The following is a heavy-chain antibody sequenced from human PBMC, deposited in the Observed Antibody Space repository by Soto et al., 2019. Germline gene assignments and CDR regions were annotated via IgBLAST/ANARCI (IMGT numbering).Heavy chain of an antibody. Sequence: PGGSLRLSCAAAGFTFNTYWMHWLRQAPGKGLVWVSRINSGGGTTTYADSVKGRFTISRDNAKNTLYLQMNGLRAEDTAVYYCARWFTYGNFDYFDYWGQGTQVTVSS. V-gene: IGHV3-74*01. J-gene: IGHJ4*02. CDR3: ARWFTYGNFDYFDY. CDR1: GFTFNTYW. CDR2: INSGGGTT. D-gene: IGHD3-10*01.